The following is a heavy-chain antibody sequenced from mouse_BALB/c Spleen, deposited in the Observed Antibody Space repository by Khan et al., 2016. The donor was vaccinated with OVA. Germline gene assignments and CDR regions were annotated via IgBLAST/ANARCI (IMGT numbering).Heavy chain of an antibody. CDR3: ARVYDFGSSTWFVY. V-gene: IGHV1S136*01. CDR2: INPYSDGT. Sequence: VHVKQSGPELVKPGASVKMSCKASGYTFTSYVMHWVMQKPGQGLEWIGYINPYSDGTKYNEKFKGKATLTSEKSSSTAYLELSSLTSEDSADYYCARVYDFGSSTWFVYWGQGTLVTVSA. D-gene: IGHD1-1*01. J-gene: IGHJ3*01. CDR1: GYTFTSYV.